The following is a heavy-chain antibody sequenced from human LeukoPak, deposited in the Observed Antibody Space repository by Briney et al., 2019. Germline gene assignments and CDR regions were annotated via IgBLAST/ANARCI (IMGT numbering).Heavy chain of an antibody. V-gene: IGHV4-39*07. J-gene: IGHJ4*02. CDR2: IYYSGST. CDR1: GGSISSSSYY. Sequence: SETLSLTCTVSGGSISSSSYYWGWIRQPPGKGLEWIGSIYYSGSTYYNPSLKSRVTISVDTSKNQFSLKPSSVTAADTAVYYCARAPIIAAAGPNNPFDYWGQGTLVTVSS. D-gene: IGHD6-13*01. CDR3: ARAPIIAAAGPNNPFDY.